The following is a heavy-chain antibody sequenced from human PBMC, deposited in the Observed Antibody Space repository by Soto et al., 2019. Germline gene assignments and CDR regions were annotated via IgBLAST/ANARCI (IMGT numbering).Heavy chain of an antibody. CDR2: IYWDDDK. D-gene: IGHD3-10*01. V-gene: IGHV2-5*02. J-gene: IGHJ4*02. CDR1: GFSLSTSGVG. CDR3: AHTERLWFGELFLY. Sequence: QITLKESGPTLVKPTQTLTLTCTFSGFSLSTSGVGVGWIRQPPGKALEWLALIYWDDDKRYSPSLKSRLTITKDTSKNQVVLTMTNMDPVDTATYYCAHTERLWFGELFLYWGQGTLVTVSS.